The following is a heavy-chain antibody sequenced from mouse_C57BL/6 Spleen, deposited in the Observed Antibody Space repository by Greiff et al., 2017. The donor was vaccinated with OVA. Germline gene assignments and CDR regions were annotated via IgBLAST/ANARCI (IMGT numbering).Heavy chain of an antibody. Sequence: VQLVESGAELARPGASVKLSCKASGYTFTSYGISWVKQRTGQGLEWICEIYPRSGNTYYNEKFKGKATLTADKSSSTAYMELRSLTSEDSAVYFCARNYGSSSLMDYWGQGTSVTVSS. CDR1: GYTFTSYG. V-gene: IGHV1-81*01. D-gene: IGHD1-1*01. CDR3: ARNYGSSSLMDY. CDR2: IYPRSGNT. J-gene: IGHJ4*01.